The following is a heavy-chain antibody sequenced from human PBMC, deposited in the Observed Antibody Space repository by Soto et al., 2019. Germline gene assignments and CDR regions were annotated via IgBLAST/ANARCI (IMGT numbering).Heavy chain of an antibody. CDR1: GFTFSTYW. J-gene: IGHJ5*02. Sequence: EVQLVESGGGLVQPGGSLRLSCAASGFTFSTYWMSWVRQAPGKGLEWVANIKQDGSEKYYVDSVRGRFTISRANAKNSLYLQMNGLRAEDTAVYYCARAQVYCSGGSGNGNWFDPWGQGTLVTVSS. V-gene: IGHV3-7*04. CDR3: ARAQVYCSGGSGNGNWFDP. D-gene: IGHD2-15*01. CDR2: IKQDGSEK.